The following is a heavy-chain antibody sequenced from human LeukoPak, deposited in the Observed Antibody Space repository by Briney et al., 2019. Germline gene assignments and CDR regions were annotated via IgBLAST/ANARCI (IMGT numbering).Heavy chain of an antibody. J-gene: IGHJ6*02. Sequence: PGGSLRLSCAASGFTFNDYYMSWIRQAPGKGLEWVSYISSSGSTIYYADSVKGRFTISRENAKNSLYLQMNSLRAEDTAVYYCARDGFYDILTGYPPTLIYGMDVWGQGTTVTVSS. D-gene: IGHD3-9*01. CDR3: ARDGFYDILTGYPPTLIYGMDV. V-gene: IGHV3-11*01. CDR1: GFTFNDYY. CDR2: ISSSGSTI.